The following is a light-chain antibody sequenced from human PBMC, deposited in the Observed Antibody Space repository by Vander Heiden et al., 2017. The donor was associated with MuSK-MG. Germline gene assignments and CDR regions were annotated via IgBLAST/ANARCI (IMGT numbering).Light chain of an antibody. CDR1: QSVSSN. CDR3: QQYNNWPPVT. V-gene: IGKV3-15*01. J-gene: IGKJ5*01. CDR2: GAS. Sequence: EIVMTQSPATLSVSPGERATLSCTASQSVSSNLAWYQQKRGQAPRLLIYGASTRATGIPVRFSGSGSGTEFTLTISGLQSEDFALYYCQQYNNWPPVTFGQGTRLEIK.